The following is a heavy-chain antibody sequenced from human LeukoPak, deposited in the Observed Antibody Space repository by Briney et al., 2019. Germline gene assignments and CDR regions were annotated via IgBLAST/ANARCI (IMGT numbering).Heavy chain of an antibody. CDR1: GGSISSGGYY. D-gene: IGHD4-17*01. CDR2: IYYSGST. CDR3: AADAVAVTTSDALDI. J-gene: IGHJ3*02. Sequence: SETLSLTCTVSGGSISSGGYYWSWIRQHPGKGLEWIGYIYYSGSTYYNPSLKSRVTISVDTSKNQFSLKLCSVTAADTAVYYCAADAVAVTTSDALDIWGQGTMVTVSS. V-gene: IGHV4-31*03.